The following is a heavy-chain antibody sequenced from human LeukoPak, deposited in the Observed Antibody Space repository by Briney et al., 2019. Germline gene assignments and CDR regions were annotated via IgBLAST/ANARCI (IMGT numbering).Heavy chain of an antibody. CDR3: ARRLRDFDWLLPFDY. D-gene: IGHD3-9*01. J-gene: IGHJ4*02. V-gene: IGHV4-34*01. CDR2: INHSGST. Sequence: SETLSLTCAAYGGSFSGYYWSWIRQPPGKGLEWIGEINHSGSTNYNPSLKSRVTISVDTSKNQFSLKLSSVTAADTAVYYCARRLRDFDWLLPFDYWGQGTLVTVSS. CDR1: GGSFSGYY.